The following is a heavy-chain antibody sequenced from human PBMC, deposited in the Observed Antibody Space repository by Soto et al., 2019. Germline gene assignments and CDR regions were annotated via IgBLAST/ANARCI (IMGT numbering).Heavy chain of an antibody. CDR3: ASGPTIPLPVALYLDY. V-gene: IGHV1-69*02. CDR1: GGTFSSYT. Sequence: ASVKVSCKASGGTFSSYTISWVRQAPGQGLEWMGRIIPILGIANYAQKFQGRVTITADKSTSTAYMELSSLRSEDTAVYYCASGPTIPLPVALYLDYWGQGTLVTVSS. J-gene: IGHJ4*02. D-gene: IGHD5-12*01. CDR2: IIPILGIA.